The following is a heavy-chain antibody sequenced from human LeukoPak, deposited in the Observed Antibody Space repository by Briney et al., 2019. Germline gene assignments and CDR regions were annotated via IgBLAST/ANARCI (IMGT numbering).Heavy chain of an antibody. V-gene: IGHV1-46*01. J-gene: IGHJ5*02. CDR1: GSTFTSYY. Sequence: GASVKVSCKASGSTFTSYYMHWVRQAPGQGLEWMGIINPSGGSTSYAQKFQGRVTMTRDTSTSTVYMELSSLRSEDTAVYYCARASYVLRFLDWFDPWGQGTLVTVSS. CDR3: ARASYVLRFLDWFDP. CDR2: INPSGGST. D-gene: IGHD3-3*01.